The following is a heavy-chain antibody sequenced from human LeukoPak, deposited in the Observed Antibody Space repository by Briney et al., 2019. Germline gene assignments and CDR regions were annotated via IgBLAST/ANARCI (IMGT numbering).Heavy chain of an antibody. CDR3: ARGWRRDQWLLFNYYYGMDV. CDR1: GGTFSSYA. CDR2: IIPIFGTA. Sequence: SVNVSCEASGGTFSSYAISWVRQAPGQGLEWMGGIIPIFGTANYAQKFQGRVTITADESTSTAYMELSSLGSEDTAVYYCARGWRRDQWLLFNYYYGMDVWGQGTTVIVSS. J-gene: IGHJ6*02. V-gene: IGHV1-69*13. D-gene: IGHD6-19*01.